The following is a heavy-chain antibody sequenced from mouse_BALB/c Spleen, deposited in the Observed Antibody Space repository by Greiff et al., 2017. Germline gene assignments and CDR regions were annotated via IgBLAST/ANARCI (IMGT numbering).Heavy chain of an antibody. D-gene: IGHD2-4*01. CDR2: ISSGGSYT. CDR3: ARVGIYDYEAWFAY. Sequence: DVQLVESGGGLVKPGGSLKLSCAASGFTFSSYAMSWVRQTPEKRLEWVATISSGGSYTYYPDSVKGRFTISRDNAKNTLYLQMSSLRSEDTAMYYCARVGIYDYEAWFAYWGQGTLVTVSA. CDR1: GFTFSSYA. J-gene: IGHJ3*01. V-gene: IGHV5-9-3*01.